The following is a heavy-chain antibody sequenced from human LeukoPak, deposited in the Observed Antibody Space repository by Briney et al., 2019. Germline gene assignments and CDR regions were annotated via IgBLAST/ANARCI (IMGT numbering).Heavy chain of an antibody. CDR2: IKHDGGEK. CDR1: GFTFSYYW. J-gene: IGHJ5*02. Sequence: QPGGSLRLSCAASGFTFSYYWMTWVRQAPGKGLEWVANIKHDGGEKYYVDSVKGRFTISRDNAKNSLYLQMNSLRAEDTAVYYCARQPLFPHRFDPWGQGTLVTVSS. CDR3: ARQPLFPHRFDP. V-gene: IGHV3-7*04.